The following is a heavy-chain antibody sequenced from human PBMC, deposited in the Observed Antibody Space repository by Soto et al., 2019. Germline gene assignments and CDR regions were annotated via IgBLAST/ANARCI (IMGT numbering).Heavy chain of an antibody. CDR2: INSDGSST. D-gene: IGHD3-10*01. J-gene: IGHJ6*03. Sequence: EVQLVESGGGLVQPGGSLRLSCAASGFTFSSYWMHWVRQAPGKGLVWVSRINSDGSSTSYADSVKGRFTISRDNAKNTLYLQMNSLRAEDTAVYYCARDYGSGSYRRYYYYYYYMDVWGKGTTVTVSS. V-gene: IGHV3-74*01. CDR1: GFTFSSYW. CDR3: ARDYGSGSYRRYYYYYYYMDV.